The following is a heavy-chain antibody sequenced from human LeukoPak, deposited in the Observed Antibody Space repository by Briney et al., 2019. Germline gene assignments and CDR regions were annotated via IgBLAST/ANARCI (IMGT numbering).Heavy chain of an antibody. V-gene: IGHV3-48*03. CDR1: GFTFSSYE. J-gene: IGHJ4*02. CDR2: ISRSGSTR. D-gene: IGHD2-15*01. CDR3: GGVEVVVSASADY. Sequence: PGGSLRLSCAASGFTFSSYEMNWVRQAPGKGLEWVPYISRSGSTRYYADSVKGRFTISRDNAKNSLFLQMNSLRAEDTAVYYCGGVEVVVSASADYWGQGTLVTVSS.